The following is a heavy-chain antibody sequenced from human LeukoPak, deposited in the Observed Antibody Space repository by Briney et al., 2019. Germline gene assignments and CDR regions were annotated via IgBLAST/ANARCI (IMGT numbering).Heavy chain of an antibody. CDR1: GGTFSRNT. D-gene: IGHD6-13*01. J-gene: IGHJ4*02. V-gene: IGHV1-69*13. CDR2: IIPIFGTP. Sequence: ASVKVSCKSSGGTFSRNTLSWVRQAPGQGLEWVGGIIPIFGTPNYAQKFRGRVTVSADYSTSTTYLELTSLTSDDTAVYYCARGIGGAGSSGFGSWGRGSLVTVS. CDR3: ARGIGGAGSSGFGS.